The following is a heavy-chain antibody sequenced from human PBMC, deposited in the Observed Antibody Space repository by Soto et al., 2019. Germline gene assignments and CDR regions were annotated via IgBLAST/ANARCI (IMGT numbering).Heavy chain of an antibody. CDR2: IFYSGST. J-gene: IGHJ5*02. D-gene: IGHD3-22*01. Sequence: SETLSLTCNVSGGSISTSRSYWAWIRQPPGKGLEWLANIFYSGSTYYNPSLASRVTVSVDTSKNEFSLKLRSVTAADTAVYYCVRQPRTGDSDVWFDLWGQGTMVTVSS. CDR3: VRQPRTGDSDVWFDL. CDR1: GGSISTSRSY. V-gene: IGHV4-39*01.